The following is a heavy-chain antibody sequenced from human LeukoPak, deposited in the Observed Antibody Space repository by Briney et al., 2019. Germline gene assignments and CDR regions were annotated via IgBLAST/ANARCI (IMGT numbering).Heavy chain of an antibody. CDR3: VKERGPFDAFDI. Sequence: GRSLRLSCAATGFTFSTYGMHWVRQAPGKGLEWVAAIWSDGNNKFYADSVKGRFTFSRDNSRNTLSLQMNSLRAEDTAVYYCVKERGPFDAFDIWGQGTMVTVSS. CDR2: IWSDGNNK. V-gene: IGHV3-33*06. J-gene: IGHJ3*02. CDR1: GFTFSTYG.